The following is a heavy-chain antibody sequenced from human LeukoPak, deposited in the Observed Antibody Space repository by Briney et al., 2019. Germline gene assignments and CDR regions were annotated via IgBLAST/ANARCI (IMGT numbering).Heavy chain of an antibody. CDR2: IRYDGSNK. D-gene: IGHD3-3*01. Sequence: PGGSLRLSCAASGFTFSSYGMHWVRQAPGKGLEWVAFIRYDGSNKYYADSVKGRFTISRDNSKNTLYLQMNSLRAEDTAAYYCAKGAYDFWSGYYNPDYYYYYMDVWGKGTTVTVSS. CDR3: AKGAYDFWSGYYNPDYYYYYMDV. V-gene: IGHV3-30*02. J-gene: IGHJ6*03. CDR1: GFTFSSYG.